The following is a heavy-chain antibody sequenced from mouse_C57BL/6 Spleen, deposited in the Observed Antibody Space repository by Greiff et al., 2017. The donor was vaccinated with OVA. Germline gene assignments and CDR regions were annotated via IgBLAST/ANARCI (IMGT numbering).Heavy chain of an antibody. CDR2: ISDGGSYT. V-gene: IGHV5-4*01. CDR3: ARDRGGLRGYAMDY. J-gene: IGHJ4*01. D-gene: IGHD2-4*01. Sequence: VQLKESGGGLVKPGGSLKLSCAASGFTFSSYAMSWVRQTPEKRLEWVATISDGGSYTYYPDNVKGRFTISRDNAKNNLYLQMSHLKSEDTAMYYCARDRGGLRGYAMDYWGQGTSVTVSS. CDR1: GFTFSSYA.